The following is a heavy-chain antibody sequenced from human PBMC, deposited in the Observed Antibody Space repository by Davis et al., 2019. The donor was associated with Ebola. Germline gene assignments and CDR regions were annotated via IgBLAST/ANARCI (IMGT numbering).Heavy chain of an antibody. CDR1: GYTFTSYG. J-gene: IGHJ4*02. D-gene: IGHD1-26*01. V-gene: IGHV1-18*01. CDR3: ATSYSGSFDY. Sequence: AASVKVSCKASGYTFTSYGISWVRQAPGQGLEWMGWISAYNGNTNYAQKLQGRFTMTTDTSTSTAYMELRSLRSEDTAVYYCATSYSGSFDYWGQGTLVTVSS. CDR2: ISAYNGNT.